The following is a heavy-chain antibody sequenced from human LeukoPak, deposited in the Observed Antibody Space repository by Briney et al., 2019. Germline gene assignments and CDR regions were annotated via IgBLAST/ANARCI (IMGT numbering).Heavy chain of an antibody. CDR1: GFTFSSYW. Sequence: GGSLRLSCAASGFTFSSYWMHWVRQAPGKGLVWVSRINNDGSSTSYADSVKGRFTVSRDNAKNTLYLQMNSLRAEDTAVYYCAENYYDSRGYFGYWGRGTLVTVSS. J-gene: IGHJ4*02. CDR3: AENYYDSRGYFGY. V-gene: IGHV3-74*01. D-gene: IGHD3-22*01. CDR2: INNDGSST.